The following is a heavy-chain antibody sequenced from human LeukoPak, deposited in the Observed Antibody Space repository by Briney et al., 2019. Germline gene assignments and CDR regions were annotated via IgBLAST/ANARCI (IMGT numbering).Heavy chain of an antibody. CDR1: GGSFSGYY. Sequence: PSETLSLTCAVYGGSFSGYYWSWIRQPPGKGLEWIGEINHSGSTNYNPSLKSRVTISVDTSKNQFSLKLRSVTAADTAVYYCARGSPLEYSGWYYFDYWGQGTLVTVSS. CDR2: INHSGST. J-gene: IGHJ4*02. CDR3: ARGSPLEYSGWYYFDY. D-gene: IGHD6-19*01. V-gene: IGHV4-34*01.